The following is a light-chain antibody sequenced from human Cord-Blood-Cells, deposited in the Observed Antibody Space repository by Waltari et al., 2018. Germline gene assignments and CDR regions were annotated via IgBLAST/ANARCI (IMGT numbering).Light chain of an antibody. V-gene: IGLV8-61*01. CDR3: VLYMGSGISV. CDR1: SGSVSTSYY. Sequence: QTVVTQEPSFSVSPGGTVTLTCGLSSGSVSTSYYPSWYQQTPGQAPRTLIYSTSTRSSGVPDRFSGSIRGNKAALTITGAQADDESDYYCVLYMGSGISVFGGGTKLTVL. CDR2: STS. J-gene: IGLJ2*01.